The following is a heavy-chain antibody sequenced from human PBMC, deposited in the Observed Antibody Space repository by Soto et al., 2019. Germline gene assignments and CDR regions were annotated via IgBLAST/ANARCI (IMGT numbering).Heavy chain of an antibody. V-gene: IGHV4-31*03. CDR3: ARGVLRFLEWPPDAFDI. CDR2: IYYSGST. Sequence: PSETLSLTCTVSGGSISSGGYYWSWIRQHPGKGLEWIGYIYYSGSTYYNPSLKSRVTISVGTSKNQFSLKLSSVTAADTAVYYCARGVLRFLEWPPDAFDIWGQGTMVTVSS. CDR1: GGSISSGGYY. D-gene: IGHD3-3*01. J-gene: IGHJ3*02.